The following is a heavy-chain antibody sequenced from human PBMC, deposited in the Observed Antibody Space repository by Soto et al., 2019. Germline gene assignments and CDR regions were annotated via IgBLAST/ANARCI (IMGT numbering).Heavy chain of an antibody. CDR3: PHRRERGYSYGYWFDP. CDR1: GFSLSTSGVG. V-gene: IGHV2-5*01. CDR2: IYWNDDK. D-gene: IGHD5-18*01. Sequence: QITLKESGPTLVKPTQTLTLTCTFSGFSLSTSGVGVGWIRQPPGKALEWLALIYWNDDKRYSPSLKSRLTITKDTSKNQVVLTMTNMDPVDTATYYCPHRRERGYSYGYWFDPWGQGTLVTVSS. J-gene: IGHJ5*02.